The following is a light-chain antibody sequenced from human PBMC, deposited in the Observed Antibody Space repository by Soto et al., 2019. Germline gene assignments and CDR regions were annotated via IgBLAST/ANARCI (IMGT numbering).Light chain of an antibody. Sequence: QSALTQPPSASGSPGQSVTISCTGTSSDIGGYDYVSWYQQHPGKVPKLIIYEVIKRPSGVPDRFSGFKSGNTASLTVSGLQAEDEADYYCSSYGGSNNLVFGGGTKLTVL. CDR3: SSYGGSNNLV. J-gene: IGLJ3*02. V-gene: IGLV2-8*01. CDR1: SSDIGGYDY. CDR2: EVI.